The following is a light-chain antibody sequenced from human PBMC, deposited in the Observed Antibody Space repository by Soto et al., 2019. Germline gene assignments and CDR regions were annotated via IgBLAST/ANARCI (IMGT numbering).Light chain of an antibody. V-gene: IGLV1-40*01. CDR2: GNN. J-gene: IGLJ1*01. CDR3: QSYDSSLSGSKV. Sequence: QSVLTQPPSVSGAPGQRVTISCTGRSSNIGAGYDVHWYQQSPGAAPKLLIYGNNNRPSGVPDRFSGSKSGTSASLAITGLQAEDESDYHCQSYDSSLSGSKVFGTGTRSPS. CDR1: SSNIGAGYD.